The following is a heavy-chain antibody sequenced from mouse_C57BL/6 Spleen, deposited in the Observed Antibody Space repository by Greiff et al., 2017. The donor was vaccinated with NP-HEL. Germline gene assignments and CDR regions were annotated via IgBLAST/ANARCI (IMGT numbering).Heavy chain of an antibody. CDR1: GFTFTDYY. D-gene: IGHD3-3*01. V-gene: IGHV7-3*01. CDR3: ARYLGGKGGYLDY. CDR2: IRNKANGYTT. J-gene: IGHJ2*01. Sequence: EVHLVESGGGLVQPGGSLSLSCAASGFTFTDYYMSWVRQPPGKALEWLGFIRNKANGYTTEYSASVKGRFTISRDNSQSILYLQMNALRAEDSATYYCARYLGGKGGYLDYWGQGTTLTVSS.